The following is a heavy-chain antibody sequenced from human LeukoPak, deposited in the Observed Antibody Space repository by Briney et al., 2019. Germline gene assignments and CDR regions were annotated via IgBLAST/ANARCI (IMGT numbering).Heavy chain of an antibody. CDR3: ARESYYYESSGYYPYYFDY. J-gene: IGHJ4*02. CDR2: IYSSGST. V-gene: IGHV4-59*01. D-gene: IGHD3-22*01. CDR1: GGSISSYY. Sequence: SETLSLTCTVSGGSISSYYWSWIRQPPGKGLEWIGYIYSSGSTNYNPSLKSRVTISVDTSENHFSLKLSSVTAADTAVYYCARESYYYESSGYYPYYFDYWGQGILVTVSP.